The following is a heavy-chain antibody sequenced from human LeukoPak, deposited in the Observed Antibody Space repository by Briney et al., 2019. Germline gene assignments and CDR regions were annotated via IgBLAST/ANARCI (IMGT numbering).Heavy chain of an antibody. CDR1: GFTFSNYE. D-gene: IGHD4-23*01. J-gene: IGHJ4*02. Sequence: GGSLRLSCAASGFTFSNYEMNWVRQAPGKGLEWVSYISSSGSTIYYADSVKGRFTISRDNAKNSLYLQMNSLRAEDTAVYYCARDNPPYGGFDYWGQGTLVTVSS. CDR3: ARDNPPYGGFDY. V-gene: IGHV3-48*03. CDR2: ISSSGSTI.